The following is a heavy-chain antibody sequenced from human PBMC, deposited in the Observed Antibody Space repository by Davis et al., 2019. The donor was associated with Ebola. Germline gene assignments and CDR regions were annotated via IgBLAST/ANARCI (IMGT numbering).Heavy chain of an antibody. D-gene: IGHD2-2*01. V-gene: IGHV3-30*02. CDR3: AKDRGSCSSTSCYEPLYYMDV. CDR2: IRYDGSNK. J-gene: IGHJ6*03. Sequence: PGGSLRLSCAASGFTFSSYGMHWVRQAPGKGLEWVAFIRYDGSNKYYADSVKGRFTISRDNSKNTLYLQMNSLRAEDTAVYYCAKDRGSCSSTSCYEPLYYMDVWGKGTTVTVSS. CDR1: GFTFSSYG.